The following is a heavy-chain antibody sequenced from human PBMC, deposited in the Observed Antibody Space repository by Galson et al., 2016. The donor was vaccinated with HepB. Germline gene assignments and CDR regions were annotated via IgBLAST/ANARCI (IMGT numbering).Heavy chain of an antibody. CDR3: ARDVTTGWYIYY. Sequence: SLRLSCAVSGFTFSNFAMHWVRQAPGKGLEWVAVVTLRGDNIYYADSVEGRFTISRDDSDSTLYLQMTSLRAEDTAVYYCARDVTTGWYIYYWGQGTLVTVSS. J-gene: IGHJ4*02. D-gene: IGHD6-19*01. V-gene: IGHV3-30*04. CDR2: VTLRGDNI. CDR1: GFTFSNFA.